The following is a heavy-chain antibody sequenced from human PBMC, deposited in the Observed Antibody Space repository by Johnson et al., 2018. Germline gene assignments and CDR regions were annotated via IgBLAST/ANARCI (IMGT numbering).Heavy chain of an antibody. J-gene: IGHJ3*02. V-gene: IGHV4-59*01. D-gene: IGHD1-26*01. CDR1: GGSMSEDY. CDR2: ISKYGSV. CDR3: GKGRWELFGVGGDAFDI. Sequence: QVQLQESGPGLLKPSETLSLTCIVSGGSMSEDYWSWIRQPPGKGLEWVGTISKYGSVNYNPSLQSRVTISADTSKSQFSLSLTYVTAAGTAGYYCGKGRWELFGVGGDAFDIWGQGTMVTVSS.